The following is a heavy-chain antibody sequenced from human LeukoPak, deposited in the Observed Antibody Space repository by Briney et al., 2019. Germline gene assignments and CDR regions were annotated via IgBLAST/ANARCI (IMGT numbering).Heavy chain of an antibody. CDR3: ARGAATRKSGFYYYYMDV. J-gene: IGHJ6*03. CDR1: GFTFSSYG. CDR2: IWYDGSNK. V-gene: IGHV3-33*01. D-gene: IGHD5-12*01. Sequence: GGSLRLSCAASGFTFSSYGMHWVRQAPGKGLEWVAVIWYDGSNKYYADSVKGRFTISRDNSKNTLYLQMNSLRADDTAVYYCARGAATRKSGFYYYYMDVWGKGTTVTVSS.